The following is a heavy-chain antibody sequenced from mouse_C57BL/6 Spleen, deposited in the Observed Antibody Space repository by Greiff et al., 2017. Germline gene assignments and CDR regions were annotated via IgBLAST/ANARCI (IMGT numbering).Heavy chain of an antibody. D-gene: IGHD2-4*01. J-gene: IGHJ3*01. CDR1: GYTFTSYW. Sequence: QVHVKQSGAELAKPGASVKLSCKASGYTFTSYWMHWVKQRPGQGLEWIGYINPSSGYTKYNQKFKDKATLTADKSSSTAYMQLSSLTYEDSAVYYCARSWDYDGAWFAYWGQGTLVTVSA. V-gene: IGHV1-7*01. CDR2: INPSSGYT. CDR3: ARSWDYDGAWFAY.